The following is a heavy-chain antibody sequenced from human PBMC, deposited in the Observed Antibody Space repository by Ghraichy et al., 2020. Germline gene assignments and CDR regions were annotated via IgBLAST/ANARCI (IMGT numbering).Heavy chain of an antibody. D-gene: IGHD5-18*01. CDR3: AKDEWGGYSYGSYYFDY. Sequence: GGSLRLSCAASGFTFSSYGMHWVRQAPGKGLEWVTFIRFDGSNKYYADSVRGRFTISRDNSKNTLYLQMNSLRPEDTAVYFCAKDEWGGYSYGSYYFDYWGPGNLVTVSS. J-gene: IGHJ4*02. V-gene: IGHV3-30*02. CDR1: GFTFSSYG. CDR2: IRFDGSNK.